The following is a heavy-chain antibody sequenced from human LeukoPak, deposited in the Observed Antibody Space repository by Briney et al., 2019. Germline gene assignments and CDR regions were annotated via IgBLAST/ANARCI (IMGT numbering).Heavy chain of an antibody. CDR2: IKSRRAGGTT. D-gene: IGHD2-2*01. V-gene: IGHV3-15*01. CDR1: GFTFTDAY. Sequence: PGGSLTLSCVASGFTFTDAYLTWVRQAPGKGLEWVGRIKSRRAGGTTDFAAPVKGRFTISRDDSKNTVYLQMNSLNIEDTAIYYCSKIKQMPGFYFNHWGQRSNLSVSS. J-gene: IGHJ4*02. CDR3: SKIKQMPGFYFNH.